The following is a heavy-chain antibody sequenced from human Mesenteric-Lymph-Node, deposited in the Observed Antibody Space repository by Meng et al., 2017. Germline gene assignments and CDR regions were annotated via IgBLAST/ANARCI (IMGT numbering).Heavy chain of an antibody. V-gene: IGHV5-51*01. Sequence: KVSCKGSGYSFTSYWIGWVRQMPGKGLEWMGIIYPGDSDTRYSPSFQGQVTISADKSITTAFLQWTSLKASDTAMYYCARGPYYNGSDNFYARRYFDYWGQGTLVTVSS. D-gene: IGHD3-10*01. CDR1: GYSFTSYW. J-gene: IGHJ4*02. CDR3: ARGPYYNGSDNFYARRYFDY. CDR2: IYPGDSDT.